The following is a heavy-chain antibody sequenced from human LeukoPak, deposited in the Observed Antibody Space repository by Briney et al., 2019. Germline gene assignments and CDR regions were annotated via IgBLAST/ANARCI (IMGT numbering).Heavy chain of an antibody. D-gene: IGHD1-26*01. J-gene: IGHJ2*01. CDR2: ISSSSSYI. CDR3: AKDGRIEWELLTWYFDL. CDR1: GFTFSSYS. V-gene: IGHV3-21*01. Sequence: GGSLRLSCAASGFTFSSYSMNWVRQAPGKGLEWVSSISSSSSYIYYADSVKGRFTISRDNSKNTLYLQMNSLRAEDTAVYYCAKDGRIEWELLTWYFDLWGRGTLVTVSS.